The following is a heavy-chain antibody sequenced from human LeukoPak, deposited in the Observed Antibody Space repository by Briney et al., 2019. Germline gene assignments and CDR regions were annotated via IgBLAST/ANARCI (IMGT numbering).Heavy chain of an antibody. CDR3: AREESGGYFDY. Sequence: ASVTVSCKASGFPFTNYYMHWVRQAPGQGLEWVGLINPTGTSTNYAQKFRARVTMTRDTSTTTVYMELSSLRSEDTAVYYCAREESGGYFDYWGQGTLVTVSS. D-gene: IGHD2-8*02. J-gene: IGHJ4*02. CDR1: GFPFTNYY. V-gene: IGHV1-46*01. CDR2: INPTGTST.